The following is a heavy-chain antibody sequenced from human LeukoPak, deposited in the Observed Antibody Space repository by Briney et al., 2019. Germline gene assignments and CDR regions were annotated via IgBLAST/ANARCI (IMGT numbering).Heavy chain of an antibody. CDR3: AKANWVSNADAVW. J-gene: IGHJ4*02. CDR1: RFSFRDYA. CDR2: LRGNDET. V-gene: IGHV3-23*01. Sequence: GESLRLSCAASRFSFRDYAMSWVRQAPARGLEWVSSLRGNDETFYADSVKGRFTVSRDSSRNTVYLQLNNLRVEDTAMYYCAKANWVSNADAVWWGQGTLVTVSS. D-gene: IGHD7-27*01.